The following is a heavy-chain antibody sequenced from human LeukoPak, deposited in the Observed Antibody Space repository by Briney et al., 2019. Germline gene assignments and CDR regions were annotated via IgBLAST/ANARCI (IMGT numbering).Heavy chain of an antibody. Sequence: GGSLRLSCAASGFSLSSYWMTWVRQTPGKGLEWVANIKEDGSQKYYVDSVKGRFTISRDNAKNSLYLQMNSLRAEDTAVYYCARDSGWGSGYIDYWGQGTLVTVSS. CDR1: GFSLSSYW. CDR3: ARDSGWGSGYIDY. CDR2: IKEDGSQK. D-gene: IGHD6-25*01. J-gene: IGHJ4*02. V-gene: IGHV3-7*04.